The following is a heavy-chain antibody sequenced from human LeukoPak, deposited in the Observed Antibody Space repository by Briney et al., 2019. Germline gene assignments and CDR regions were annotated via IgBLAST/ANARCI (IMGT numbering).Heavy chain of an antibody. J-gene: IGHJ4*02. CDR2: INPSGGNT. CDR1: GYTFTSYY. CDR3: ARGIRSSWYLRY. D-gene: IGHD6-13*01. Sequence: ASVKVSCKASGYTFTSYYMHWVRQAPGQGLEWMGIINPSGGNTGYAQKFQGRVTITRNTSISTAYMELSSLRSEDTAVYYCARGIRSSWYLRYWGQGTLVTVSS. V-gene: IGHV1-46*01.